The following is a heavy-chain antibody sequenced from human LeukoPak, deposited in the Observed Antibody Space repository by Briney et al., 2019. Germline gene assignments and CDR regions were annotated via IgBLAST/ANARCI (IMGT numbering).Heavy chain of an antibody. D-gene: IGHD5-24*01. J-gene: IGHJ4*02. CDR3: ARDTGYNTFDY. V-gene: IGHV3-7*05. CDR1: GFTFSSYW. Sequence: GGSLRLSGATSGFTFSSYWMSWVRQAPGKRLEWVANIKEDGSDKYYVDSVKGRFTISRDNAKNSLYLQMNSLRAEGTAVYYCARDTGYNTFDYWGQGTLVTVSS. CDR2: IKEDGSDK.